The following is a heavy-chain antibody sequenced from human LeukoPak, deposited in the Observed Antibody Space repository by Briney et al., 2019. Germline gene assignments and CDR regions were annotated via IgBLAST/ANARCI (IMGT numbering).Heavy chain of an antibody. Sequence: PSETLSLTCSVSGGSISSYYWNWIRQSPGKGLEWIGYIYYSGRTNYTPSLKSRVTISLDTSKNQFSLKMSSVTAADTAVYSCARGEGSSLYYFYGMDVWGQGTTVIVSS. CDR2: IYYSGRT. J-gene: IGHJ6*02. CDR1: GGSISSYY. D-gene: IGHD3-16*01. V-gene: IGHV4-59*01. CDR3: ARGEGSSLYYFYGMDV.